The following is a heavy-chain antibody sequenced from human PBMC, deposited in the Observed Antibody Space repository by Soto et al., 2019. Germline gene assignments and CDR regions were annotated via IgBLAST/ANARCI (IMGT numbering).Heavy chain of an antibody. CDR3: ARVSGNYYYGVDV. V-gene: IGHV4-30-4*01. J-gene: IGHJ6*01. Sequence: QVQLQESGPGLVKPSETLSLTCNVFGGSISNGDYYWSWIRQPPGKGVQYIGYIYYGGNTNYNPSIKRPLTMSIDRAANHFSLTLTSVTAAEKAVYYCARVSGNYYYGVDVWGQGTTVIVSS. CDR2: IYYGGNT. CDR1: GGSISNGDYY.